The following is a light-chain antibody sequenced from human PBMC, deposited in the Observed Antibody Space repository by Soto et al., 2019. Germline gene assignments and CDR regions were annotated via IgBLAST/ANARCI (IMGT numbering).Light chain of an antibody. Sequence: ELVMTQSPVTLSVSPGERATLSCRASQSVSNNLAWYQQKPGQAPSLLIYGASTRPTGIPARFSGSGSGTEFTLTISSLQSEDFAVYYCQQYNNWPPFTFGQGTRLEIK. CDR2: GAS. CDR1: QSVSNN. J-gene: IGKJ5*01. V-gene: IGKV3-15*01. CDR3: QQYNNWPPFT.